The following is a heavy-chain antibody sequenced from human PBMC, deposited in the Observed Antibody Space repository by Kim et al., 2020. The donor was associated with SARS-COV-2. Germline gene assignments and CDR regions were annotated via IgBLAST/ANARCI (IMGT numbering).Heavy chain of an antibody. J-gene: IGHJ1*01. Sequence: GGSLRPSCAASGFTFSTYSMNWVRQAPGKGLEWVSYISSSSYTIYYADSVKGRFTISRDNAKNSLYLQMNSLRAEDTAVYYCAATMDRGIIITRGYFQHWGQGTLVTVSS. CDR1: GFTFSTYS. D-gene: IGHD3-10*01. CDR2: ISSSSYTI. CDR3: AATMDRGIIITRGYFQH. V-gene: IGHV3-48*04.